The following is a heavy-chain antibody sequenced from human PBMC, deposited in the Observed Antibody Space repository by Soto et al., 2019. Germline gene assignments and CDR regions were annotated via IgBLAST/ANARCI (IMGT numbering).Heavy chain of an antibody. CDR1: GFTFSSYW. CDR3: AREGRVRQLVGFDY. D-gene: IGHD6-6*01. Sequence: EVQLVESGGGLVQPGGSLRLSCAASGFTFSSYWMSWVRQAPGKGLEWVANIKQDGSEKYYVDSVKGRFTISRDNAKNSLYLQMNSLRAEDTALYYCAREGRVRQLVGFDYWGQGTLVTVSS. J-gene: IGHJ4*02. V-gene: IGHV3-7*01. CDR2: IKQDGSEK.